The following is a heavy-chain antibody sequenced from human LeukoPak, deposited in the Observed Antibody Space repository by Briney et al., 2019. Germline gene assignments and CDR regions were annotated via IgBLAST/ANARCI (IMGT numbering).Heavy chain of an antibody. CDR3: ARDDYRDYGGPFYY. CDR2: ISGYNGNM. Sequence: RAPVKVSCKASGYTFTSYGISWVRQAPGQGLEWMGWISGYNGNMKYVQKFQGRVTMTTDTSTSTAYMELRSLTSDDTAIYYCARDDYRDYGGPFYYWGQGSLVTVSS. CDR1: GYTFTSYG. J-gene: IGHJ4*02. V-gene: IGHV1-18*01. D-gene: IGHD4-17*01.